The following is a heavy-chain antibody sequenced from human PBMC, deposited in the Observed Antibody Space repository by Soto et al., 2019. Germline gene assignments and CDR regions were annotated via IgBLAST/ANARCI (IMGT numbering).Heavy chain of an antibody. CDR2: ISYDGSYR. CDR3: AREGGSYS. CDR1: GFTFNTYG. V-gene: IGHV3-30*03. Sequence: VQLVESGGGVVQPGRSVRLSCAASGFTFNTYGMHWVRQAPGRGLEWVTFISYDGSYRYYADSVKGRFTISRDNSKNTLYLQMNSLRVEDTAMYYCAREGGSYSWGQGTLVSVSS. D-gene: IGHD1-26*01. J-gene: IGHJ4*02.